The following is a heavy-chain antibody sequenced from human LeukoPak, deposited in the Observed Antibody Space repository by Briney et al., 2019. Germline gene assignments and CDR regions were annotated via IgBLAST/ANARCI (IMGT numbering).Heavy chain of an antibody. J-gene: IGHJ6*02. V-gene: IGHV4-39*01. CDR1: GGSISSSSYY. D-gene: IGHD3-9*01. CDR3: ARLGYYDILTGLDDYYYYGMDV. CDR2: IYYSGST. Sequence: PSETLSLTCTVSGGSISSSSYYWGWIRQPPGKGLEWIGSIYYSGSTYYNPSLKSRVTISVDTSKNQFSLKLSSVTAADTAVYYCARLGYYDILTGLDDYYYYGMDVWGQGTTVTVSS.